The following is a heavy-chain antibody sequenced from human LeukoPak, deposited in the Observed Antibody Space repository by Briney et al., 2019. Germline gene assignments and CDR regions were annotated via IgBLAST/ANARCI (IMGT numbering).Heavy chain of an antibody. D-gene: IGHD1-1*01. CDR3: ARVGNWNDRGDY. CDR2: IKEDGSTI. Sequence: GGSLRLSCAASGFTVSSNYMSWVRLAPGKGLEWVANIKEDGSTIHYVDSVKGRFTISRDNAKNSLYLQMNSLRAEDTAVHYCARVGNWNDRGDYWGQGTLVTVSS. CDR1: GFTVSSNY. V-gene: IGHV3-7*01. J-gene: IGHJ4*02.